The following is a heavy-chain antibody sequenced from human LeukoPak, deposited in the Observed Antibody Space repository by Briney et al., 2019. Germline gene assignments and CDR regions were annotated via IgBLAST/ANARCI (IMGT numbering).Heavy chain of an antibody. Sequence: GGSLRLSCAASGFTFSSFAMSWVRQAPGKGLEWVSSTSGSGGNTYYAHSVKGRFTISRDNAKNSLYLQMNSLRAEDTALYYCAKDYDFWSGPAHYGMDVWGQGTTVTVSS. D-gene: IGHD3-3*01. CDR1: GFTFSSFA. CDR2: TSGSGGNT. V-gene: IGHV3-23*01. J-gene: IGHJ6*02. CDR3: AKDYDFWSGPAHYGMDV.